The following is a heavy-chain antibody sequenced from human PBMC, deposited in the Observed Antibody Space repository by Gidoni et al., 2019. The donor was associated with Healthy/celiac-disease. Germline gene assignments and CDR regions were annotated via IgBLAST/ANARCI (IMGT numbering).Heavy chain of an antibody. CDR1: GGSFSGYY. V-gene: IGHV4-34*01. CDR3: ARGQRYSPFRY. J-gene: IGHJ4*02. D-gene: IGHD5-18*01. CDR2: INHSGST. Sequence: QVQLQQWGAGLLKPSETLSLTCAVYGGSFSGYYWSWIRQPPGKGLEWVGEINHSGSTNYNPSLKSRVTISVDTSKNQFSLKLSSVTAADTAVYYCARGQRYSPFRYWGQGTLVTVSS.